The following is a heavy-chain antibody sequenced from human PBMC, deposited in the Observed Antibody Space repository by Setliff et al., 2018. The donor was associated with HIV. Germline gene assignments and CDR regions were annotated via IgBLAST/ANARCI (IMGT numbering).Heavy chain of an antibody. Sequence: SETLSLTCTVSGGSVNSGSFYWTWIRQLPGKGLEWIGNTYFDGTTNYNPSLKSRVAISLDTSKHQFSLQLTSVTGADTAVYYCAGRDNRYFDFWGQGTLVTVSS. CDR1: GGSVNSGSFY. J-gene: IGHJ4*02. CDR2: TYFDGTT. CDR3: AGRDNRYFDF. V-gene: IGHV4-31*03. D-gene: IGHD1-20*01.